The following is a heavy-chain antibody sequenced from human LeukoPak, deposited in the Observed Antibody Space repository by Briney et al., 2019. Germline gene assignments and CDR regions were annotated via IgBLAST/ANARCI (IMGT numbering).Heavy chain of an antibody. V-gene: IGHV3-30*02. CDR1: GFTFSSYG. CDR2: IRYDGSNK. J-gene: IGHJ4*02. Sequence: PGGSLRLSCAASGFTFSSYGMHWVRQAPGKGLEWVAFIRYDGSNKYYADSVKGRFTISRDNSKNTPYLQMNSLRAEDTAVYYCAKGARGDWYISGYWGQGTLVTVSS. D-gene: IGHD6-19*01. CDR3: AKGARGDWYISGY.